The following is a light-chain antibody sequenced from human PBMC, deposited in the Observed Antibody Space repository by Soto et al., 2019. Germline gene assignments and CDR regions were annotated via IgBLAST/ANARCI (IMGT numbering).Light chain of an antibody. CDR1: QDITNY. V-gene: IGKV1-33*01. J-gene: IGKJ3*01. Sequence: DIQMTQSPSSLSASVRDRVTITCQASQDITNYLNWYQQKPGKAPKLLICDASNLEPGVPSRFSGSGSGTDFTSTISSLQPEDIATYYCQQYDNLPFTFGPGTKVDIK. CDR2: DAS. CDR3: QQYDNLPFT.